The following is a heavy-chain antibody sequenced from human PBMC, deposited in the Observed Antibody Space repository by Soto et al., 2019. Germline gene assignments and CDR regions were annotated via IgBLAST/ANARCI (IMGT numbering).Heavy chain of an antibody. Sequence: SETLSLTCTVSGGSISSYYWSWIRQPPGKGLEWIGYIYYSGSTNYSPSLKSRVTISVDTSKNQFSLKLSSVTAADTAVYYCARGITMVRGVIITPPYFDYWGQGTLVTVSS. CDR1: GGSISSYY. D-gene: IGHD3-10*01. V-gene: IGHV4-59*08. CDR2: IYYSGST. CDR3: ARGITMVRGVIITPPYFDY. J-gene: IGHJ4*02.